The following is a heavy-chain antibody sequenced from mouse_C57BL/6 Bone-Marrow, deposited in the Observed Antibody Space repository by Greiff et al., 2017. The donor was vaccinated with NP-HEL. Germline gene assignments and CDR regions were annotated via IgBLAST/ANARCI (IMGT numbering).Heavy chain of an antibody. J-gene: IGHJ2*01. Sequence: VQLQQPGAELVKPGASVKLSCKASGYTFTSYLMHWVKQRPGRGLEWIGRIDPNRGGTKYNEKFKSKATLTVDKTSSTAYMQLNSLTSEDSAVDYCARCYYGSSSFDYWGQGTTLTVSS. CDR3: ARCYYGSSSFDY. V-gene: IGHV1-72*01. CDR2: IDPNRGGT. D-gene: IGHD1-1*01. CDR1: GYTFTSYL.